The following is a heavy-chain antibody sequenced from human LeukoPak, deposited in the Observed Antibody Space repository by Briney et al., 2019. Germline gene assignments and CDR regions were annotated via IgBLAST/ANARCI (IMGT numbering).Heavy chain of an antibody. D-gene: IGHD2-15*01. Sequence: GGSLRLSCAASGFTFTNYAMNWVRPAPGKGLEWVSGSSSSGGNTYYADSVKGRCTLYRDNAKNTLHLQMNSLRAEDTAVYYCAKTSGIVLVPAAFDYWGQGTLVSVSS. V-gene: IGHV3-23*01. CDR1: GFTFTNYA. J-gene: IGHJ4*02. CDR3: AKTSGIVLVPAAFDY. CDR2: SSSSGGNT.